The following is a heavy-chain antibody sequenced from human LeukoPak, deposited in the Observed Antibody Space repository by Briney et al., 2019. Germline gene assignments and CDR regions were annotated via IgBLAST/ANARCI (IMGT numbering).Heavy chain of an antibody. CDR1: GGSISSDNYS. V-gene: IGHV4-61*02. Sequence: SETLSLTCTVSGGSISSDNYSWSWIRQPAGKGLEWIGRVYTSGSTNYNPSLKSRVTISVDTSKKQFSLKLSSVTAADTAVYYCARDGGSYYPPYYYYHMDVWGKGTTVTISS. J-gene: IGHJ6*03. CDR2: VYTSGST. CDR3: ARDGGSYYPPYYYYHMDV. D-gene: IGHD1-26*01.